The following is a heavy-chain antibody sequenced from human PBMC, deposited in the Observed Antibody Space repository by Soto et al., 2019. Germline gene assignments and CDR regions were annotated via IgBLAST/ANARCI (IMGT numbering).Heavy chain of an antibody. CDR2: INHSGST. CDR1: GGSFSGYY. D-gene: IGHD2-2*01. CDR3: ARGGIVVVPAARRFDP. J-gene: IGHJ5*02. Sequence: QVQLQQWGAGLLKPSETLSLTCAVYGGSFSGYYWSWIRQPPGKGLEWIGEINHSGSTNYNPSLKSLVTISVDTSKNQFSLKLSSVTAADTAVYYCARGGIVVVPAARRFDPWGQGTLVTVSS. V-gene: IGHV4-34*01.